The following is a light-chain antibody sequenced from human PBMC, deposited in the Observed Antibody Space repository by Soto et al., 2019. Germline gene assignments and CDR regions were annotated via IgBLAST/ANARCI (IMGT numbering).Light chain of an antibody. V-gene: IGLV2-14*03. CDR3: TSFTTADTHV. CDR1: SSDIASYDY. J-gene: IGLJ1*01. Sequence: QSALTQPASVSGSPGQVITVSCIGTSSDIASYDYVSWYQQHPGKVPKLMIYDVSNRPSGVSNRFSGSKSGNTASLTISGLQAEDEADYYCTSFTTADTHVFGTGTKVTVL. CDR2: DVS.